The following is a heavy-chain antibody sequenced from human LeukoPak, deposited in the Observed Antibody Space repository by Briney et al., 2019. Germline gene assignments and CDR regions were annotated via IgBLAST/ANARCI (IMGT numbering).Heavy chain of an antibody. CDR2: IIPIFGTA. Sequence: SVKVSCKASGGTFSNYAISWVRQAPGQGLEWMGGIIPIFGTANYAQKFQGRVTITTDESTSTAYMELSSLRSEDTAVYYCASDDGMAAAFVYYYYYMDVWGKGTTVTVSS. CDR3: ASDDGMAAAFVYYYYYMDV. J-gene: IGHJ6*03. V-gene: IGHV1-69*05. D-gene: IGHD6-13*01. CDR1: GGTFSNYA.